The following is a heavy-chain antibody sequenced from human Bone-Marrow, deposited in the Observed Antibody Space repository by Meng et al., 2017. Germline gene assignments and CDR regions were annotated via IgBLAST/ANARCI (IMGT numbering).Heavy chain of an antibody. V-gene: IGHV7-4-1*02. CDR1: GYTFTSYA. CDR2: INTNTGNP. Sequence: QLVKFGSGLKKPGASVKVSCQASGYTFTSYAMNWVRQAPGQGLEWMGWINTNTGNPTYAQGFTGRFVFSLDTSVSTAYLQISSLKAEDTAVYYCARSFSVVVTAPPYYWGQGTLVTVSS. D-gene: IGHD2-21*02. J-gene: IGHJ4*02. CDR3: ARSFSVVVTAPPYY.